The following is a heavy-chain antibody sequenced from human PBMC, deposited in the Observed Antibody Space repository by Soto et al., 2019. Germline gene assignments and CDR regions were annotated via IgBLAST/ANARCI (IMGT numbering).Heavy chain of an antibody. CDR1: GGSISSGGYS. D-gene: IGHD4-17*01. J-gene: IGHJ6*02. CDR3: ATDNTGYGMDV. CDR2: IYHSGST. V-gene: IGHV4-30-2*01. Sequence: QLQLQESGSGLVKPSQTLSLTCAVSGGSISSGGYSWSWIRQPPGKGLEWIGYIYHSGSTYYNPSLKSRVTISVDRSKNQFSLKLSSVTAADPAVYYCATDNTGYGMDVWGQGTTVTVSS.